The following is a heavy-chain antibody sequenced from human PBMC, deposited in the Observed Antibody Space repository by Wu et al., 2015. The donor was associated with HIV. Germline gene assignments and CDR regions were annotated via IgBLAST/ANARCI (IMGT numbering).Heavy chain of an antibody. CDR1: GYSLTGHY. Sequence: QVQLVQSGAEVKKPGASLRVSCEASGYSLTGHYLHWMRQAPGQGLEWLGWINTKNGGTNYAQNFQGRVTLTRDTSIRAAYMELSRLTTDDTAVYFCARVRTHSSGWPHNWFDPWGQGTLVTVSS. CDR2: INTKNGGT. CDR3: ARVRTHSSGWPHNWFDP. D-gene: IGHD6-19*01. V-gene: IGHV1-2*02. J-gene: IGHJ5*02.